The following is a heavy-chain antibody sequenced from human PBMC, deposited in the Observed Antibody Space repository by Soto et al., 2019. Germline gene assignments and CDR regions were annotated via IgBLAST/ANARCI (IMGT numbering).Heavy chain of an antibody. V-gene: IGHV3-23*01. D-gene: IGHD1-26*01. CDR1: GFTIRSYD. Sequence: GGLRRLSRTGSGFTIRSYDVSQVRQDPGKGLEWVSGIGASGAGTYYADSVKGRFIISRDNSKNTLHLQMNSLRAEDTAVYYGALRKTGRYFDYCGHGSLVTLSP. J-gene: IGHJ4*01. CDR3: ALRKTGRYFDY. CDR2: IGASGAGT.